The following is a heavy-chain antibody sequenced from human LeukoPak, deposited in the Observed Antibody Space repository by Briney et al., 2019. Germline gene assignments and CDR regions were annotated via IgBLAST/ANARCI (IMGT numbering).Heavy chain of an antibody. CDR1: GFTLSSYA. Sequence: PGGSLRLSCAASGFTLSSYAMHWVRQAPGKGLEWVAVISYDGSNKYYADSVKGRFTISRDNSKNTLYLQMNSLRAEDTAAYYCARQGSSSGYALGYWGQGTLVTVSS. CDR3: ARQGSSSGYALGY. D-gene: IGHD3-22*01. V-gene: IGHV3-30*04. J-gene: IGHJ4*02. CDR2: ISYDGSNK.